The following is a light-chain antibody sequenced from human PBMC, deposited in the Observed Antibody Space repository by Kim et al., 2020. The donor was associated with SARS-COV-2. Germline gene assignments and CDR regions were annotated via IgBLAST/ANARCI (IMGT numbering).Light chain of an antibody. Sequence: EIVLTQSPDTLSLSPGERATLSCRASQSVSSGYLAWHQQRPGQPPTLLIDGTSNRATGIPDRFSGSGSGTDFTLTISRLEPEDFAVYYCQQYGRSPLTFGGGTKVDIK. CDR1: QSVSSGY. V-gene: IGKV3-20*01. CDR2: GTS. CDR3: QQYGRSPLT. J-gene: IGKJ4*01.